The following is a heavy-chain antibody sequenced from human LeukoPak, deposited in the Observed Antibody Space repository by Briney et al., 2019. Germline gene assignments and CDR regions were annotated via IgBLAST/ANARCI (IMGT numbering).Heavy chain of an antibody. CDR3: AIHGTAYYFSDY. D-gene: IGHD3-22*01. CDR1: GDSTSSYY. V-gene: IGHV4-59*01. Sequence: SEALSLTCTVSGDSTSSYYWSWIRQPPGKGLEWIGYIYYTGTTNYNPSLKSRVAISLDTSRNQFSLKLSSGTAADTAVYYCAIHGTAYYFSDYWGQGTLVTVSS. J-gene: IGHJ4*02. CDR2: IYYTGTT.